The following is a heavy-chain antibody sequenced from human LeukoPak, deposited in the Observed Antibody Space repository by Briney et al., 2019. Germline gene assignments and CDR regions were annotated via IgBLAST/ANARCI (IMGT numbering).Heavy chain of an antibody. D-gene: IGHD2-2*01. CDR1: GFTFSDHY. J-gene: IGHJ4*02. V-gene: IGHV3-72*01. CDR2: TRNKADTYTT. Sequence: GGSLRLSCAASGFTFSDHYMDWVRQAPGKGLEWVGRTRNKADTYTTHYAASVEGRFTISRDDSKNSLYLQMNSLKTEDTAVYYYAHLGGVVTATTDFGYWGQGTLVTVSS. CDR3: AHLGGVVTATTDFGY.